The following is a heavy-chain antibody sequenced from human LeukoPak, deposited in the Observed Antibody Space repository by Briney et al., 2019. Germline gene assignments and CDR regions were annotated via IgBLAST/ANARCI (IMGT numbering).Heavy chain of an antibody. V-gene: IGHV4-4*09. CDR2: IYTSGST. Sequence: SETLSLTCAVSGGSISSYYWSWIRQPPGKGLEWIGYIYTSGSTNYNPSLKSRVTISVDTSKNQFSLKLSSVTAADTAVYYCARDRWELLGYYFDYWGQGTLVTVSS. D-gene: IGHD1-26*01. CDR1: GGSISSYY. CDR3: ARDRWELLGYYFDY. J-gene: IGHJ4*02.